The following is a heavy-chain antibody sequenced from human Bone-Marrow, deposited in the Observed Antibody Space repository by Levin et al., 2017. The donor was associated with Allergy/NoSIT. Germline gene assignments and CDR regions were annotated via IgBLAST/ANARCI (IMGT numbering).Heavy chain of an antibody. D-gene: IGHD2-21*01. CDR1: GYTFRNYG. J-gene: IGHJ5*02. V-gene: IGHV1-18*01. CDR2: ISTDTGNR. CDR3: ARLVVGAKGWFAP. Sequence: ASVKVSCKASGYTFRNYGISWVRQAPGRGLEWLGWISTDTGNRHYAQNLQGRVTMTTDTSTDTAHLELRSLRSDDTAIYYCARLVVGAKGWFAPWGQGTPVTGSS.